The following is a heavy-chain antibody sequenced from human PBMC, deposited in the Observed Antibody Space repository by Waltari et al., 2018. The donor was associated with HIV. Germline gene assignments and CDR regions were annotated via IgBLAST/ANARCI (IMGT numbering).Heavy chain of an antibody. J-gene: IGHJ6*02. D-gene: IGHD3-10*01. CDR2: IYSGGST. V-gene: IGHV3-53*02. CDR1: GFPVRSNY. Sequence: EVQLVETGGGLIQPGGSLRLSCAASGFPVRSNYMSWVRQAPGKGLEWVSVIYSGGSTYYADSVKGRFTISRDNSKNTLYLQMNSLRAEDTAVYYCARNTYGSGSDLDYYGMDVWGQGTTVTVSS. CDR3: ARNTYGSGSDLDYYGMDV.